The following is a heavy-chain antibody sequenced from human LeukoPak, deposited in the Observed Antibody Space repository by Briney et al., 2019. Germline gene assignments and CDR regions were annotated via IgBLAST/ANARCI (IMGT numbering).Heavy chain of an antibody. J-gene: IGHJ4*02. CDR1: GFTFSTHW. CDR3: ANALGAHYFDS. Sequence: GGSLRLSCAASGFTFSTHWMIWLRQAPGKGLEWVANIKQDGSEKYYVDSVKGRFIISRDNAKNPLYLQMNSLRAEDTAVYYCANALGAHYFDSWGQGTLVTVS. D-gene: IGHD1-26*01. CDR2: IKQDGSEK. V-gene: IGHV3-7*05.